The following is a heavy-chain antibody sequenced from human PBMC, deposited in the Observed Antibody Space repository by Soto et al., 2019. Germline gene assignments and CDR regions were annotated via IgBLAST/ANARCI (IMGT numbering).Heavy chain of an antibody. CDR3: ASYSGSYTARANDAFEI. CDR2: ISYDGSNK. J-gene: IGHJ3*02. CDR1: GFTCSSYA. Sequence: GGSLRLSCAASGFTCSSYAMHWFRQAPGKGLEWVAVISYDGSNKYYADSVKGRFTISRNNSKNTLYLQMNSLRAEDTAVYYCASYSGSYTARANDAFEIWGQGTMVTVSS. V-gene: IGHV3-30-3*01. D-gene: IGHD1-26*01.